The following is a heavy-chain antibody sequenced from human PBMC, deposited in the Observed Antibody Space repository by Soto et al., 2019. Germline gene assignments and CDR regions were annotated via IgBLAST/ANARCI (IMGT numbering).Heavy chain of an antibody. CDR3: ARGRGRCSSTSCYSYYYYYGMDV. CDR2: INHSGST. V-gene: IGHV4-34*01. Sequence: KTSETLSLTCAVYGGSFSGYYWSWIRQPPGKGLEWIGEINHSGSTNYNPSLKSRVTISVDTSKNQFSLKLSSVTAADTAVYYCARGRGRCSSTSCYSYYYYYGMDVWGQGTTVTVSS. J-gene: IGHJ6*02. D-gene: IGHD2-2*01. CDR1: GGSFSGYY.